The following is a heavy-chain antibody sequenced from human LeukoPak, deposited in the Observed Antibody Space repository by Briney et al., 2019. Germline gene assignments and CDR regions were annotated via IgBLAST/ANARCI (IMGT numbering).Heavy chain of an antibody. CDR3: AKDRGIVGVTEKFDY. V-gene: IGHV3-23*01. D-gene: IGHD1-26*01. Sequence: LSLTCTVSGGSISSGGYYWSWIRQAPGKGLEWVSAISGSGGSTYYADSVKGRFTVSRDNSKNTLYLQMNSLGAEDTAVYYCAKDRGIVGVTEKFDYWGQGTLVTVSS. CDR2: ISGSGGST. J-gene: IGHJ4*02. CDR1: GGSISSGGYY.